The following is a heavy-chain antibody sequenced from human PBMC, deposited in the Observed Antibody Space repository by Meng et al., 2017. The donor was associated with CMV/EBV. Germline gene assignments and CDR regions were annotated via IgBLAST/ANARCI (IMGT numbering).Heavy chain of an antibody. CDR1: GGSISSSSYY. CDR3: ARSIAARPYRYNWFDP. Sequence: QLQLQESGPGLVKPSETLPLTCTVSGGSISSSSYYWGWIRQPPGKGLEWIGSIYYSGSTYYNPSLKSRVTISVDTSKNQFSLKLSSVTAADTAVYYCARSIAARPYRYNWFDPWGQGTLVTVSS. J-gene: IGHJ5*02. V-gene: IGHV4-39*07. D-gene: IGHD6-6*01. CDR2: IYYSGST.